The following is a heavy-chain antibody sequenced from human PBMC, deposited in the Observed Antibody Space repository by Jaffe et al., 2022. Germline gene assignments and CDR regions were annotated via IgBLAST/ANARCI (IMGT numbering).Heavy chain of an antibody. CDR3: ARKTYNTVWGNYRYFDY. CDR2: IYYTGNT. CDR1: GDSITNNNFY. Sequence: QVQLQESGPGLVKPSETVSLTCTVSGDSITNNNFYWGWIRQPPGKGPEWIGSIYYTGNTYYSPSLKSRVTISVDTSKNQFSLRVTSVTAADTAVYYCARKTYNTVWGNYRYFDYWGQGTLVTVSS. V-gene: IGHV4-39*01. J-gene: IGHJ4*02. D-gene: IGHD3-16*02.